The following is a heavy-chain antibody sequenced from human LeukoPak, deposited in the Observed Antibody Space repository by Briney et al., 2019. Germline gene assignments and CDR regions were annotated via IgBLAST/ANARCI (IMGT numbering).Heavy chain of an antibody. Sequence: PGGSLRLSCSASGFTFSSYAMHWVRQAPGKGLEYVSAISSNGGSTYYADSVKGRFTISRDNSKNTLYLQMSSLRAEDTAAYYCVKDLTVAGTFDWFDPWGQGTLVTVSS. CDR3: VKDLTVAGTFDWFDP. CDR2: ISSNGGST. V-gene: IGHV3-64D*06. CDR1: GFTFSSYA. D-gene: IGHD6-19*01. J-gene: IGHJ5*02.